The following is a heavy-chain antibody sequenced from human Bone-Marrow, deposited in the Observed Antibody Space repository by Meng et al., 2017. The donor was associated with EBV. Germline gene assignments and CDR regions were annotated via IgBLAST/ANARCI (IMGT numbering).Heavy chain of an antibody. V-gene: IGHV1-46*01. CDR3: ARVGRDSAFYH. CDR1: GYIFTTYF. CDR2: INPGGGST. Sequence: QVQLVQSGAEVKTPGASVKVSCKASGYIFTTYFFHWVRQAPGEGPEWMGLINPGGGSTTFAQKFQGRAAMTWDTSTSTVYMELSSLKSEDTAVYYCARVGRDSAFYHWGQGTLVTVSS. J-gene: IGHJ5*02. D-gene: IGHD1-26*01.